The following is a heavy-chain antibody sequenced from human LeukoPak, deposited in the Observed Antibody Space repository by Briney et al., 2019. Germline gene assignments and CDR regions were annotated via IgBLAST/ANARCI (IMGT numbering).Heavy chain of an antibody. J-gene: IGHJ4*02. D-gene: IGHD5-18*01. CDR1: GGTFSSYA. V-gene: IGHV1-69*05. CDR3: ASSSLRGYSYGPKVY. Sequence: SVKVSCKASGGTFSSYAISWVRQAPGQGLEWMGGIIPIFGTANYAQKFQGRVTITTDESTSTAYMELSSLRSEDTAAYYCASSSLRGYSYGPKVYWGQGTLVTVSS. CDR2: IIPIFGTA.